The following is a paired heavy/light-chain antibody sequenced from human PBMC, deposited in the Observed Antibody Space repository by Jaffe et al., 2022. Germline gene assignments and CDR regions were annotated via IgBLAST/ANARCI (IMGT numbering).Heavy chain of an antibody. CDR1: GFSLSTSGMC. V-gene: IGHV2-70*01. J-gene: IGHJ4*02. D-gene: IGHD4-4*01. CDR2: IDWDDDK. Sequence: QVTLRESGPALVKPTQTLTLTCTFSGFSLSTSGMCVSWIRQPPGKALEWLALIDWDDDKYYSTSLKTRLTISKDTSKNQVVLTMTNMDPVDTATYYCARTHDYSNSPPLFDYWGQGTLVTVSS. CDR3: ARTHDYSNSPPLFDY.
Light chain of an antibody. V-gene: IGLV3-19*01. J-gene: IGLJ3*02. CDR3: NSRDSSGNLV. CDR1: SLRSYY. Sequence: SSELTQDPAVSVALGQTVRITCQGDSLRSYYASWYQQKPGQAPVLVIYGKNNRPSGIPDRFSGSSSGNTASLTITGAQAEDEADYYCNSRDSSGNLVFGGGTKLTVL. CDR2: GKN.